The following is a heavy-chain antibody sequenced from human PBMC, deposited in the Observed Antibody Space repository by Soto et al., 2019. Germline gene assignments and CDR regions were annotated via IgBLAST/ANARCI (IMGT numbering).Heavy chain of an antibody. CDR2: IYHSGST. V-gene: IGHV4-30-2*01. CDR1: GGSISSGGYS. D-gene: IGHD6-19*01. J-gene: IGHJ6*02. Sequence: SSETLSLTCAVSGGSISSGGYSWSWIRQPPGKGLEWIGYIYHSGSTYYNPSPKSRVTISVDRSKNQFSLKLSSVTAADTAVYYCARGAGPYGMDVWGQGTTVTVSS. CDR3: ARGAGPYGMDV.